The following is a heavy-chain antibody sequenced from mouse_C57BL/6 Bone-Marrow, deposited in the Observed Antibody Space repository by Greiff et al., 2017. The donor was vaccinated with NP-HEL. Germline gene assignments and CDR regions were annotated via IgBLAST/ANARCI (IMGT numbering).Heavy chain of an antibody. D-gene: IGHD1-1*01. CDR1: GFTFSDYG. J-gene: IGHJ3*01. CDR2: ISSGSSTI. Sequence: EVKLVESGGGLVKPGGSLKLSCAASGFTFSDYGMHWVRQAPEKGLEWVAYISSGSSTIYYADTVKGRFTISRDNAKNTLFLQMTSLRSEDTAMYYCARIHHYYGSSVLAWFAYWGQGTLVTVSA. CDR3: ARIHHYYGSSVLAWFAY. V-gene: IGHV5-17*01.